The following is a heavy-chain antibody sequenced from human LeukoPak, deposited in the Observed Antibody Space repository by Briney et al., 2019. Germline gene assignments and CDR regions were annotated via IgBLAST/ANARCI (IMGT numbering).Heavy chain of an antibody. J-gene: IGHJ3*02. CDR1: GYTFSSFD. CDR2: IIPILGIA. CDR3: ASGANSGLITMVREPQDAFDI. Sequence: SVKVSCKTSGYTFSSFDVSWVRQAPGQGLEWMGRIIPILGIANYAQKFQGRVTITADKSTSTAYMELSSLRSEDTAVYYCASGANSGLITMVREPQDAFDIWGQGTMVTVSS. D-gene: IGHD3-10*01. V-gene: IGHV1-69*04.